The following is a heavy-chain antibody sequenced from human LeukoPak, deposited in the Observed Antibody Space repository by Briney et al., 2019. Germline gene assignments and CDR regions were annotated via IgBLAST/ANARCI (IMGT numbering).Heavy chain of an antibody. CDR2: ISAYNGNT. V-gene: IGHV1-18*01. Sequence: ASVKVSCKASGYTFTSYGIIWVRQAPGQGLEWMGWISAYNGNTNYAQKLQGRVTMTTDTSTSTAYMELRSLRSDDTAVYYCASTFWEPEDSSGWYGVNAWGQGTLVTVSS. J-gene: IGHJ4*02. CDR1: GYTFTSYG. D-gene: IGHD6-19*01. CDR3: ASTFWEPEDSSGWYGVNA.